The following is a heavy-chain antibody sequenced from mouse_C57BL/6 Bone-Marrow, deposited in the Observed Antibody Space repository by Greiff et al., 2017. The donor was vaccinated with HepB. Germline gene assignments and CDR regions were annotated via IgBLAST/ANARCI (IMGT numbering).Heavy chain of an antibody. CDR1: GFTFSDYY. J-gene: IGHJ4*01. Sequence: DVKLVESGGGLVQPGGSLKLSCAASGFTFSDYYMYWVRQTPEKRLEWVACISNGGGSTYYPDTVKGRFTISRDNAKNTLYLQMSRLKSEDTAMYYCARHGGYFYAMDYWGQGTSVTVSS. D-gene: IGHD2-3*01. V-gene: IGHV5-12*01. CDR3: ARHGGYFYAMDY. CDR2: ISNGGGST.